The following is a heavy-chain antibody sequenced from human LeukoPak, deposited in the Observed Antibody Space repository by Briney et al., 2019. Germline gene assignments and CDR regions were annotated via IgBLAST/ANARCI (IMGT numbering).Heavy chain of an antibody. J-gene: IGHJ4*02. CDR1: GYSISSGYY. D-gene: IGHD4-17*01. V-gene: IGHV4-38-2*02. CDR2: IYHSGST. CDR3: ARVGYGDYTPLEY. Sequence: SETLSLTCTVSGYSISSGYYWGWIRQPPGEGLEWIGSIYHSGSTYYNPSLKSRVTISVDTSKNQFSLKLSSVTAADTAVYYCARVGYGDYTPLEYWGQGTLVTVSS.